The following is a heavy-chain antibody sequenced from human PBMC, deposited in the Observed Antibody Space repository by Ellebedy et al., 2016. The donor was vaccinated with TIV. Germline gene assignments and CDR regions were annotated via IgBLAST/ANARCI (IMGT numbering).Heavy chain of an antibody. V-gene: IGHV3-21*01. D-gene: IGHD6-6*01. CDR2: ISSSSSYI. Sequence: GGSLRLSXAASGFTFSSYSMNWVRQAPGKGLEWVSSISSSSSYIYYADSVKGRFTISGDNAKNSLYLQMNSLRAEDTAVYYCASPGMYSSSSLGFYWGQGTLVTVSS. J-gene: IGHJ4*02. CDR1: GFTFSSYS. CDR3: ASPGMYSSSSLGFY.